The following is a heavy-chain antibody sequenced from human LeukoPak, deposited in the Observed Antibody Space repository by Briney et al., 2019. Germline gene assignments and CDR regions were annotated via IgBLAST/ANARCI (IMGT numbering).Heavy chain of an antibody. Sequence: GASVKVSCKASGYTFTSYGISWVRQAPGQGLEWMGGIIPIFGTANYAQKFQGRVTITADESTSTAYMELSSLRSEDTAVYYCARDQGCSGGSCYSPLDYWGQGTLVTVSS. J-gene: IGHJ4*02. CDR3: ARDQGCSGGSCYSPLDY. V-gene: IGHV1-69*13. D-gene: IGHD2-15*01. CDR1: GYTFTSYG. CDR2: IIPIFGTA.